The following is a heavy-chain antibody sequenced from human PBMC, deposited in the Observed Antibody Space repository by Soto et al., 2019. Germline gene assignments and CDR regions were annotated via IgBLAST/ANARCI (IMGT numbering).Heavy chain of an antibody. J-gene: IGHJ6*02. CDR2: IYYSGST. CDR3: ARDHYVYDILTGYGYYYGMDV. D-gene: IGHD3-9*01. CDR1: GGSISSSSYY. Sequence: SETLSLTCTVSGGSISSSSYYWGWIRQPPGKGLEWIGSIYYSGSTYYNPSLKSRVTISVDTSKNQFSLKLSSVAAADTAVYYCARDHYVYDILTGYGYYYGMDVWGQGTTVTVSS. V-gene: IGHV4-39*07.